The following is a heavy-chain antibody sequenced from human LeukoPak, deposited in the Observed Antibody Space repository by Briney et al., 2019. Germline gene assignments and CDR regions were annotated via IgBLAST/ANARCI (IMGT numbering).Heavy chain of an antibody. D-gene: IGHD3-10*01. CDR2: IYYSGYT. Sequence: SETPSLTCTVSGGSISSSSYYWGWIRQPPGKGLEWIGSIYYSGYTYYNPSLKSRRVTISVDTSKNQFSLKLSSVTAADTAVYYCAREGAGSGSYYRAFDYWGQGTLVTVSS. J-gene: IGHJ4*02. CDR3: AREGAGSGSYYRAFDY. CDR1: GGSISSSSYY. V-gene: IGHV4-39*07.